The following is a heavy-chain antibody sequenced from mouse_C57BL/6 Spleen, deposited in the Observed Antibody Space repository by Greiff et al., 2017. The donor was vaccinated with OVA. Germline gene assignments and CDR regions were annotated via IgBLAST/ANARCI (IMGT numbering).Heavy chain of an antibody. Sequence: VQLQQSGAELVKPGASVKLSCKASGYTFTEYTIHWVKQRSGQGLEWIGWFYPGSGSIKYNEKFKDKATLTADKSSSTVYMELSRLTSEDSAVYFCARHEEAGVYGNYFSYCDYWGQGTTLTVSS. J-gene: IGHJ2*01. CDR3: ARHEEAGVYGNYFSYCDY. CDR1: GYTFTEYT. D-gene: IGHD2-1*01. CDR2: FYPGSGSI. V-gene: IGHV1-62-2*01.